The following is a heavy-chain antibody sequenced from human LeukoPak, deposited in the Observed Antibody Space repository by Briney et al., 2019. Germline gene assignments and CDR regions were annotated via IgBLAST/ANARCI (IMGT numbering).Heavy chain of an antibody. Sequence: GGSLRLSCAATGLSVSSNFMSWVRQAPGKGLEWVSVIYGGGSTYYADSVKGRFTISRDNSKNTLYLQMNSLRAEDTAVYYCAKGTGYSSGWYLDYWGQGTLVTVSS. J-gene: IGHJ4*02. CDR2: IYGGGST. V-gene: IGHV3-53*01. CDR3: AKGTGYSSGWYLDY. D-gene: IGHD6-19*01. CDR1: GLSVSSNF.